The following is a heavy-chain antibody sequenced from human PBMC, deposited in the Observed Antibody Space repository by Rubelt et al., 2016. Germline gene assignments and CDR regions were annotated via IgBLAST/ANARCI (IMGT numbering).Heavy chain of an antibody. J-gene: IGHJ4*02. CDR3: ARHDTGSFLFDF. CDR1: GGSFSGYS. D-gene: IGHD1-26*01. CDR2: IDHSGNT. Sequence: QVQLQQWGAGLVKPSETLSLTCAVYGGSFSGYSWTWIRQPPGKGLEWLGEIDHSGNTDYIPSLKIRVSISVDTSKKQISLKMSSVTAADTAVYYCARHDTGSFLFDFWGQGTPVTVSS. V-gene: IGHV4-34*01.